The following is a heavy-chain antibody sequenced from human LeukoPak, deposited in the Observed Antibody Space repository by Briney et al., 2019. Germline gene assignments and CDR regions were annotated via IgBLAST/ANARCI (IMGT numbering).Heavy chain of an antibody. CDR3: AKEGRSLQTY. CDR2: IKEDGTET. D-gene: IGHD5-24*01. V-gene: IGHV3-7*03. CDR1: GFMFSSNW. J-gene: IGHJ4*02. Sequence: GGSLRLPCAASGFMFSSNWMSWVRLAPGKGLEWVANIKEDGTETYYVDSVKGRFTISRDNAKNSLYLQMNSLRVEDTAVYYCAKEGRSLQTYWGQGTLVTVSS.